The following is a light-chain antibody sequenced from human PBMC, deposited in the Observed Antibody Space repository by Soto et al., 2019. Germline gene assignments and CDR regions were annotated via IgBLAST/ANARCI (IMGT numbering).Light chain of an antibody. CDR1: QSISIY. Sequence: IPMTQFPASLSASVGERVTISCQASQSISIYLNWYQQKPGGAPTLLLHAAYTLQSGVPSTFSGSGSGTHFTLTISSPQPQDSATYYCQKHYSIFKWTFGQGTKVDIK. J-gene: IGKJ1*01. CDR2: AAY. CDR3: QKHYSIFKWT. V-gene: IGKV1-39*01.